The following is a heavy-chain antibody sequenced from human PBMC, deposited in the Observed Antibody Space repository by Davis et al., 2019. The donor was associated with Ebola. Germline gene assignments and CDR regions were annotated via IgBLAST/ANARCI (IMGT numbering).Heavy chain of an antibody. D-gene: IGHD1-26*01. J-gene: IGHJ4*02. CDR1: GGTFSSYA. V-gene: IGHV1-69*13. CDR2: IIPIFGTA. Sequence: SVKVSCKASGGTFSSYAISWVRQAPGQGLEWMGGIIPIFGTANYAQKFQGRVTITADESMSTAYMELSSLGSDDTAVYYCARAHSGSYSYYFDYWGQGTLVTVSS. CDR3: ARAHSGSYSYYFDY.